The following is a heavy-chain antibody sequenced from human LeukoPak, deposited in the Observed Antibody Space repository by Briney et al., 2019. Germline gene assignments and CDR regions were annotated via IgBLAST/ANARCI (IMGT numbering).Heavy chain of an antibody. CDR1: GYTFTSYG. Sequence: GASVKVSCKTSGYTFTSYGMHWVRQAPGQGLEWMGWTNAGNGSTKYSQKFQGRVTITRDTSASTAYMELSSLRSEDTAVYYCARVPLYDSSGYYYPHWGQGTLVTVSS. CDR2: TNAGNGST. CDR3: ARVPLYDSSGYYYPH. D-gene: IGHD3-22*01. J-gene: IGHJ1*01. V-gene: IGHV1-3*01.